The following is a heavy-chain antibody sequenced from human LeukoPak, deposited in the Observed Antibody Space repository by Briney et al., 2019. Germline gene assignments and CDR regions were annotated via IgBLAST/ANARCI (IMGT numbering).Heavy chain of an antibody. V-gene: IGHV4-39*01. CDR1: GGSISSSSFY. J-gene: IGHJ4*02. CDR3: ARHRDSSGWYDFDY. Sequence: SETLSLTCNVSGGSISSSSFYWGWIRQPPGKGLEWIGRIYYSGNTYYNPSLRSRVSISVDTSKNQFSLKLSSVTAADTAVYYCARHRDSSGWYDFDYWGQGTLVTVSS. D-gene: IGHD6-19*01. CDR2: IYYSGNT.